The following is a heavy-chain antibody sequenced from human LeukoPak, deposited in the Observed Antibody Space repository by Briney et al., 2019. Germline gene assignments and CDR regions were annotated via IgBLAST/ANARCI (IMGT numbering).Heavy chain of an antibody. D-gene: IGHD6-6*01. CDR2: IYYSGST. Sequence: SETLSLTCTVSGGSISSSSYYWGWIRQPRGKGLEWIGSIYYSGSTYYNPSLKSRVTISVDTSKNQFSLKLSSVTAADTAVYYSARQSGSSSGLEYWGQGTLVTVSS. V-gene: IGHV4-39*01. CDR3: ARQSGSSSGLEY. J-gene: IGHJ4*02. CDR1: GGSISSSSYY.